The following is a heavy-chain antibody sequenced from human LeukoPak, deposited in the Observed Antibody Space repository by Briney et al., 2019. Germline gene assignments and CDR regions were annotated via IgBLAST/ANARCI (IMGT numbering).Heavy chain of an antibody. CDR3: ARDTPGIRYFDWLEAPDY. D-gene: IGHD3-9*01. CDR2: IRAYNGNT. CDR1: GYSFTSYG. J-gene: IGHJ4*02. V-gene: IGHV1-18*04. Sequence: GAAVKVSFKSSGYSFTSYGISWVRQAPGQGLEWMGWIRAYNGNTNYAQKLQGRVTMTTDTTTRTTYMELRSLRSDDTAVYYCARDTPGIRYFDWLEAPDYWGQGTLVTASS.